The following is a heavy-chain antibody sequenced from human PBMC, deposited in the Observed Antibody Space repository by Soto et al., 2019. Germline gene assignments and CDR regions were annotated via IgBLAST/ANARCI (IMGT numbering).Heavy chain of an antibody. CDR2: INPNSGES. CDR3: ARGNAYIFGSDY. Sequence: QVQLVQSGPEVKKPGASVTVSCKASGYSFSGYFLHWVRQAPGQGLEWMGRINPNSGESDYAKRFLGWVSMTRDTSINTAYMELRSLKSDDTAVYFCARGNAYIFGSDYWGQGTRVTVSS. CDR1: GYSFSGYF. J-gene: IGHJ4*02. D-gene: IGHD5-18*01. V-gene: IGHV1-2*04.